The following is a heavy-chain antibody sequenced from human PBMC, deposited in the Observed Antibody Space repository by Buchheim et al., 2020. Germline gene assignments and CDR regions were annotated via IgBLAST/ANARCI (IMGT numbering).Heavy chain of an antibody. CDR2: ISYDGSNK. Sequence: QVQLVESGGGVVQPGRSLRLSCAASGFTFSSYAMHWVRQAPGKGLEWVAVISYDGSNKYYADSVKGRFTISRDNSKNTLYLQMNSPRAEDTAVYYCARDRPTYCSGGSCYPFDYWGQGTL. CDR1: GFTFSSYA. D-gene: IGHD2-15*01. J-gene: IGHJ4*02. V-gene: IGHV3-30-3*01. CDR3: ARDRPTYCSGGSCYPFDY.